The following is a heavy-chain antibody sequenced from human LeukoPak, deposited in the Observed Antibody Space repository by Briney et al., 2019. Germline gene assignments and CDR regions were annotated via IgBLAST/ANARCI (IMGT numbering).Heavy chain of an antibody. D-gene: IGHD1-20*01. Sequence: PGGSLRLSCAASGFTFSSYAMHWVRQAPGKGLEYVSAISSNGGSTYYANSVKGRFTISRDNSKNTLYLQMGSLRAEDMAVYYCARGSLTYYFDYWGQGTLVTVSS. CDR3: ARGSLTYYFDY. V-gene: IGHV3-64*01. CDR1: GFTFSSYA. J-gene: IGHJ4*02. CDR2: ISSNGGST.